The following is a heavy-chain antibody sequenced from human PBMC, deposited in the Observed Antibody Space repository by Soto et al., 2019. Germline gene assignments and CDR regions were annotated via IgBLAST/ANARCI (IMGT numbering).Heavy chain of an antibody. CDR1: GYTFTGYY. CDR3: ARGYSSGWYHSYYFDY. J-gene: IGHJ4*02. CDR2: INPNSGGT. D-gene: IGHD6-19*01. Sequence: ASVKVSCKASGYTFTGYYMHWVRQAPGQGLEWMGWINPNSGGTNYAQKFQGWVTMTRDTSISTAYMELSRLRSDDTAVYYCARGYSSGWYHSYYFDYWGQGTLVTVSS. V-gene: IGHV1-2*04.